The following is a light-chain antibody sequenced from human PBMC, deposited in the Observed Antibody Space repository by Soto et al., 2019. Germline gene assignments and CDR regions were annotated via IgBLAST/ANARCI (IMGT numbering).Light chain of an antibody. CDR3: QQYGSSSWT. Sequence: EIVLTQSPATLSLSPGERATLSCRASQSVSSYLAWYQQKPGQAPMLLIYDASNRATGIPARFSGSGPGTDFTLTISRLEPEDFAVYYCQQYGSSSWTFGQGNKVDIK. CDR2: DAS. J-gene: IGKJ1*01. CDR1: QSVSSY. V-gene: IGKV3-11*01.